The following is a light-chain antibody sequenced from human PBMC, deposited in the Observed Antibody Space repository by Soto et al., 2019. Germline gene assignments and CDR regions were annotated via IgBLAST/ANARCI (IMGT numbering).Light chain of an antibody. CDR2: GAS. CDR3: QQYNSWPPIT. CDR1: ESVSSN. Sequence: EVVMTQSPAALSVSPGERATLSCRASESVSSNLAWYQQRPGQAPRLVIYGASTRATGIPARFSGGGSGTEFTLTISSLQSEDFAVYYCQQYNSWPPITFGQGTRLEN. V-gene: IGKV3-15*01. J-gene: IGKJ5*01.